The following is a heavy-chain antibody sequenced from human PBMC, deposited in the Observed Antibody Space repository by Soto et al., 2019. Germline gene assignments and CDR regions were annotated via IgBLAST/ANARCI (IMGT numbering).Heavy chain of an antibody. Sequence: SGPTLVNPTETLTLTCTVSGFSLSNARMGVSWIRQPPGKALEWLAHIFSNDEKSYSTSLKSRLTISKDTSKSQVVLTMTNMDPVDTATYYCARIGVYYYDSSGYYLNYFDYWGQGTLVTVSS. CDR1: GFSLSNARMG. J-gene: IGHJ4*02. CDR3: ARIGVYYYDSSGYYLNYFDY. D-gene: IGHD3-22*01. V-gene: IGHV2-26*01. CDR2: IFSNDEK.